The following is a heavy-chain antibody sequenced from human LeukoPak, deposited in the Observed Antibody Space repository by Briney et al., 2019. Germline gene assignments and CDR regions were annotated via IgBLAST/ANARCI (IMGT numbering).Heavy chain of an antibody. V-gene: IGHV4-4*07. J-gene: IGHJ6*03. CDR2: SYTSGSN. CDR1: GGSISSDY. CDR3: AREGTVVVPAARTVYYYYYYMDV. D-gene: IGHD2-2*01. Sequence: SETLSLTCTVSGGSISSDYWSWIRKPAAKGLDRIGRSYTSGSNNYNPSIKSRVTMSVDTSKNQFSLKLSSVTAADTAVYYCAREGTVVVPAARTVYYYYYYMDVWGKGTTVTVSS.